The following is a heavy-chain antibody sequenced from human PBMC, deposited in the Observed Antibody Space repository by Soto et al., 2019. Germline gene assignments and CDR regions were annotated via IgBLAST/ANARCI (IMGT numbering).Heavy chain of an antibody. CDR1: GGSFSGYY. CDR2: INHSGST. J-gene: IGHJ5*02. V-gene: IGHV4-34*01. D-gene: IGHD2-2*01. CDR3: ARGSLLPGPVIVVVPAARGNWFDP. Sequence: PSESLSLSCAVYGGSFSGYYWSWVRQPPGKGLEWSGEINHSGSTNYTPSLKSRVTISVDTSKNQFSLKLSSVTAADTAVYYCARGSLLPGPVIVVVPAARGNWFDPWGQGTLVTVS.